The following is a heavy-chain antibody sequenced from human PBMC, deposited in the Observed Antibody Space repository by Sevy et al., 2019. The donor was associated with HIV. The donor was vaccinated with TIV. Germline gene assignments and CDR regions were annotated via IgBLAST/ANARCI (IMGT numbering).Heavy chain of an antibody. V-gene: IGHV3-21*01. J-gene: IGHJ4*02. D-gene: IGHD6-19*01. CDR3: ARDTFGIAVADY. Sequence: GGSLRLSCAASGFTFSSYNMNWVRQAPGKGLEWVSSISSSNSYIYYADSVKGRFTISRDIAKNSLYLQMNSLRAEDSDVYYCARDTFGIAVADYWGQGTLVTVSS. CDR1: GFTFSSYN. CDR2: ISSSNSYI.